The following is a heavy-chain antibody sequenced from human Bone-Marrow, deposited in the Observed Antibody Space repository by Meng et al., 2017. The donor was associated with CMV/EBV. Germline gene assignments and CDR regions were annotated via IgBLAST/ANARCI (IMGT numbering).Heavy chain of an antibody. Sequence: GESLKISCAASGFTFSSYWMSWVRQAPGKGLEWVANIKQDGSEKYYVDSVKGRFTISRDNAKNSLYLQMNSLRAEDTAVYYCAREGVPAAIGGMDVWGQGPTVTVSS. CDR1: GFTFSSYW. CDR2: IKQDGSEK. J-gene: IGHJ6*02. D-gene: IGHD2-2*01. V-gene: IGHV3-7*01. CDR3: AREGVPAAIGGMDV.